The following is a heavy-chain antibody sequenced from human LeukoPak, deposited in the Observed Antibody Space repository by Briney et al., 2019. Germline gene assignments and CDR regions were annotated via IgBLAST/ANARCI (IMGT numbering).Heavy chain of an antibody. CDR2: IRYDGSNK. CDR1: GFAFSSYG. CDR3: ARPLMYYYGSETYFWFDP. D-gene: IGHD3-10*01. J-gene: IGHJ5*02. V-gene: IGHV3-30*02. Sequence: GGSLRLSCAASGFAFSSYGMHWVRQAPGKGLEWVAFIRYDGSNKYYADSVKGRFTISRDNSKNTLYLQMNSLRAEDTAVYYCARPLMYYYGSETYFWFDPWGQGTLVTVSS.